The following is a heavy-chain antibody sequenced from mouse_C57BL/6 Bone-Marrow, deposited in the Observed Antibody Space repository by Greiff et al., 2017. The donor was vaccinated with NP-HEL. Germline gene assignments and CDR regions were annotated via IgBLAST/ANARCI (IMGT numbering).Heavy chain of an antibody. CDR2: IHPNSGST. D-gene: IGHD2-1*01. CDR1: GYTFTSYW. Sequence: VKLQQPGAELVKPGASVKLSCKASGYTFTSYWMHWVKQRPGQGLEWIGMIHPNSGSTNYNEKFKSKATLTVDKSSSTAYMQLSSLTSEDSAVYYCARGYYGNYGSYAMDYWGQGTSVTVSS. V-gene: IGHV1-64*01. J-gene: IGHJ4*01. CDR3: ARGYYGNYGSYAMDY.